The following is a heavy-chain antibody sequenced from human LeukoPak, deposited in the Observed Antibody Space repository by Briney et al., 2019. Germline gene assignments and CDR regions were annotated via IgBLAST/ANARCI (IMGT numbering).Heavy chain of an antibody. CDR3: AREGVRGVTSGDAFDI. D-gene: IGHD3-10*01. CDR1: GFTFSSYA. V-gene: IGHV3-30-3*01. J-gene: IGHJ3*02. Sequence: GRSLRLSCAASGFTFSSYAMHWVRQAPGKGLEWVAVISYDGSNKYYADSVKGRFTISRDNSKNTLYLQMNSLRAEDTAVYYCAREGVRGVTSGDAFDIWGQGTMVTVSS. CDR2: ISYDGSNK.